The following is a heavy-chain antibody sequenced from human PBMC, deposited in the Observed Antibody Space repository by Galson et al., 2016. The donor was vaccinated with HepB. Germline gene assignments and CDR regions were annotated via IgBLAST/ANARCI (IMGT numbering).Heavy chain of an antibody. Sequence: SETLSLTCAVYGGSFSGHYWSWIRQSPGKGLEWIGEIHESGSTNYNSSLKTRVTMSRDTSKNQVSLKLGSVTAADTAVYYCARGNIDFTMLMVVFTGASYYFDYWGRGVLVTVSS. D-gene: IGHD3-22*01. J-gene: IGHJ4*02. V-gene: IGHV4-34*01. CDR1: GGSFSGHY. CDR2: IHESGST. CDR3: ARGNIDFTMLMVVFTGASYYFDY.